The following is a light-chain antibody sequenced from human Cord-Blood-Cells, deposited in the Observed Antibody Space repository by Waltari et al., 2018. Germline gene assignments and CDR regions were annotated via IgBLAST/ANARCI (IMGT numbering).Light chain of an antibody. V-gene: IGKV1-39*01. CDR1: QSISSY. CDR3: QQSYSTPRA. J-gene: IGKJ3*01. CDR2: AAS. Sequence: DIQMTQSPSSLSASVGDRVTITCRASQSISSYLNWYQQKPGKAPKLLIYAASSLQSGVPSRFSGSGSATDFTLTISSLQPEDFATYYSQQSYSTPRAFGPGTKVDI.